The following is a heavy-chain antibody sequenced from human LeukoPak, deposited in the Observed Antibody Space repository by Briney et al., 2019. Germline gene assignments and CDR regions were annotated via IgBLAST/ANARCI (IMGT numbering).Heavy chain of an antibody. J-gene: IGHJ6*03. CDR3: ARAHSGVNTTMTPHYYYYYIDV. CDR2: IKQDGSEK. D-gene: IGHD5-18*01. V-gene: IGHV3-7*03. CDR1: GFTFSSYW. Sequence: PGGSLRLSCAASGFTFSSYWMSWVRQAPGKGLEWVANIKQDGSEKYYVDSVKGRFTISRDNAKNSLYLQMNSLRAEDTAMYYCARAHSGVNTTMTPHYYYYYIDVWGKGTTVTISS.